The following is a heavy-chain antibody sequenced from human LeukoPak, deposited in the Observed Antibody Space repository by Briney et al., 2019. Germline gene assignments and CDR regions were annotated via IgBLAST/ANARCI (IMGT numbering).Heavy chain of an antibody. J-gene: IGHJ6*03. Sequence: GAPVKVSCKASGYTFTSYYMHWVRQAPGQGLEWMGIINPSGGSTSYAQKFQGRVTMTRDMSTSTVYMELSSLRSEDTAVYYCAKVVSGNAYYYYYMDVWGKGTTVTISS. CDR1: GYTFTSYY. CDR3: AKVVSGNAYYYYYMDV. V-gene: IGHV1-46*01. CDR2: INPSGGST. D-gene: IGHD4-23*01.